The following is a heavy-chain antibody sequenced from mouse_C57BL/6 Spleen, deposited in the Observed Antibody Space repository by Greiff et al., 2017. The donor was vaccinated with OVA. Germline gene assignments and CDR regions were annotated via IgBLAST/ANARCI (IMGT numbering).Heavy chain of an antibody. V-gene: IGHV10-3*01. J-gene: IGHJ1*03. CDR2: IRSKSSNYAT. CDR1: GFTFNTYA. CDR3: VREGTTVVPYWYFDV. Sequence: EVQVVESGGGLVQPKGSLKLSCAASGFTFNTYAMHWVRQAPGKGLEWVARIRSKSSNYATYYADSVKDRFTISRDDSQSMLYLQMNNLKTEDTAMYYCVREGTTVVPYWYFDVWGTGTTVTVSS. D-gene: IGHD1-1*01.